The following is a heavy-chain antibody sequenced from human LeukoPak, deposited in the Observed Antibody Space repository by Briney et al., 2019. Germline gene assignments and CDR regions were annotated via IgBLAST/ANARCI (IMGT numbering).Heavy chain of an antibody. V-gene: IGHV3-30*03. CDR1: GFTFSSYW. Sequence: GGSLRLSCAASGFTFSSYWMHWVRQAPGKGLEWVAVISYDGSNKYYADSVKGRFTISRDNSKNTLYLQMNSLRAEDTAVYYCARDPLTQRRYSSSSYFDYWGQGTLVTVSS. J-gene: IGHJ4*02. CDR3: ARDPLTQRRYSSSSYFDY. D-gene: IGHD6-6*01. CDR2: ISYDGSNK.